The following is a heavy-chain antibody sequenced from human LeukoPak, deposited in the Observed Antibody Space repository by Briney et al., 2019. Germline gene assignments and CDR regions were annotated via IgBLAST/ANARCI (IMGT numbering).Heavy chain of an antibody. CDR2: FDPEDGET. CDR1: GYTLTELS. Sequence: GASVKVSCKVSGYTLTELSMHWVRQAPGKGLEWMGGFDPEDGETIYAQKFQGRVTMTEDTSTDTAYMKLSSLRSEDTAVYYCATVPQWVPAAIKRRAFDIWGQGTMVTVSS. CDR3: ATVPQWVPAAIKRRAFDI. J-gene: IGHJ3*02. D-gene: IGHD2-2*02. V-gene: IGHV1-24*01.